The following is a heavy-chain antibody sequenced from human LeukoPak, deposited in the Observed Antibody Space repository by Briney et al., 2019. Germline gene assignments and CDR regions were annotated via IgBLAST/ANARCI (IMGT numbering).Heavy chain of an antibody. V-gene: IGHV1-69*13. CDR1: GYTFTGYY. D-gene: IGHD3-9*01. CDR2: IIPIFGTA. Sequence: GASVKVSCKASGYTFTGYYMHWVRQAPGQGLEWMGGIIPIFGTANYAQKFQGRVTITADESTSTAYMELSSLRSDDTAVYYCARGGLEWAIRYFDWLLNPPFDYWGQGTLVTVSS. CDR3: ARGGLEWAIRYFDWLLNPPFDY. J-gene: IGHJ4*02.